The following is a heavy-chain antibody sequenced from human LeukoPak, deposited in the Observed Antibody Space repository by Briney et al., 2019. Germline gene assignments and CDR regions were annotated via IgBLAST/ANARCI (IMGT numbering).Heavy chain of an antibody. CDR3: ARSLPRRGSLAAAAVRNWFDP. J-gene: IGHJ5*02. CDR2: INPNSGGT. CDR1: GYTFTGYY. V-gene: IGHV1-2*02. Sequence: RASVKVSCKASGYTFTGYYMHWVRQAPGQGLEWMGWINPNSGGTNYAQKFQGRVTMTRDTSISTAYMELSRLRSDDTAVYYCARSLPRRGSLAAAAVRNWFDPWGQGTLVTVSS. D-gene: IGHD6-13*01.